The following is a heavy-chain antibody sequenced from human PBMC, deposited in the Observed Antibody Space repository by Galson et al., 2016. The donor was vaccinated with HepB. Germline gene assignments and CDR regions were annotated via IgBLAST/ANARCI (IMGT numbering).Heavy chain of an antibody. CDR3: TKDRLPWTYYGASFDV. CDR2: ITDSGGRT. Sequence: SLRLSCAASGFTFNTSAMNWVRQAPGKGLEWVSVITDSGGRTDYADSVKGRFTVARDNSKNTLFLQMTSLRADDTAVYYCTKDRLPWTYYGASFDVWG. D-gene: IGHD3-3*01. CDR1: GFTFNTSA. V-gene: IGHV3-23*01. J-gene: IGHJ3*01.